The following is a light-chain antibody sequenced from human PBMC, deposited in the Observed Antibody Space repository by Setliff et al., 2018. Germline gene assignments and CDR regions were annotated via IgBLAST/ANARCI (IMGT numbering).Light chain of an antibody. V-gene: IGLV2-14*01. CDR2: DVS. CDR3: SSYTSSSTFV. J-gene: IGLJ1*01. CDR1: SSDVGGYNY. Sequence: QSALAQPASVSGSPGQSITISCTGTSSDVGGYNYVSWYQQHPGKAPKLMIYDVSKRPSGVSNRFSGSKSGNTASLIISGLQAEDEADYYCSSYTSSSTFVFGTGTKVTV.